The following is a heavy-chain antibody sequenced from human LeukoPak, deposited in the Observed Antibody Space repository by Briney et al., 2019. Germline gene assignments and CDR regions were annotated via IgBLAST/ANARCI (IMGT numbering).Heavy chain of an antibody. J-gene: IGHJ4*02. CDR2: IYHSGST. V-gene: IGHV4-30-2*01. CDR3: ARGFGVVVPAAMVFDY. CDR1: GGSISSGGYY. Sequence: SETLSLTCTVSGGSISSGGYYWNWIRQPPGKGLEWIGYIYHSGSTYYNPSLKSRVTISMDRSKNQFSLKLSSVTAADTAVYYCARGFGVVVPAAMVFDYWGQGTLVTVSS. D-gene: IGHD2-2*01.